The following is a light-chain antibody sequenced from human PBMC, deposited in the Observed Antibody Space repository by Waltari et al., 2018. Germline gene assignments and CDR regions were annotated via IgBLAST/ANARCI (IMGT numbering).Light chain of an antibody. CDR2: PTA. J-gene: IGKJ1*01. V-gene: IGKV3-20*01. Sequence: IVLTQSPGTLSLSPGERATLSCRASQSVNIYLAWYKQKPGQAPRLLIYPTATRAAGIPDRFSGSGSGTDFSLTISGLEPEDFAVYYCQHYKNLPVSFGQGTKVEIK. CDR1: QSVNIY. CDR3: QHYKNLPVS.